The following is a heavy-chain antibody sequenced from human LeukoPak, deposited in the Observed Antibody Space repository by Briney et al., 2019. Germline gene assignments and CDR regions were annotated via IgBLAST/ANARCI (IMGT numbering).Heavy chain of an antibody. V-gene: IGHV1-69*05. CDR3: ARENTIFGVDRGGWFDP. CDR1: GGTFSSYA. J-gene: IGHJ5*02. CDR2: IIPIFGTA. Sequence: SVKASCKASGGTFSSYAISWVRQAPGQGLEWMGGIIPIFGTANYAQKFQGRVTITTDESTSTAYMELSSLRSEDTAVYYCARENTIFGVDRGGWFDPWGQGTLVTVSS. D-gene: IGHD3-3*01.